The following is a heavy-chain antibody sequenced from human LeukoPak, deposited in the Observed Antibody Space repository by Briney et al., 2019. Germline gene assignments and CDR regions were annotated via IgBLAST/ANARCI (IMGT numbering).Heavy chain of an antibody. CDR1: GGSISSSSYY. CDR2: MYSSGST. D-gene: IGHD5-12*01. J-gene: IGHJ4*03. CDR3: ARSGSGYLRYYFDY. V-gene: IGHV4-39*07. Sequence: SQTLSLTCTVSGGSISSSSYYWGWIRQPPGKGLEWIGSMYSSGSTYYNPSLKSRVTISVDTSKNQFSLKLSSVTAADTAVYYCARSGSGYLRYYFDYWGQGTMVTVSS.